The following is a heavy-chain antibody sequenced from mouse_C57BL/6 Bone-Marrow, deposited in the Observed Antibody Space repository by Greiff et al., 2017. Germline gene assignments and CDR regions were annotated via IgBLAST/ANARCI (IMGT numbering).Heavy chain of an antibody. V-gene: IGHV14-3*01. Sequence: VQLKQSVAELVRPGASVKLSCTASGFNITNTYMHWVKQRPEQGLEWIGRIDPANGNTKYAPKFQGKDTITADTSSNTAYLQLSSLTSEDTAIYYCARGYYGSSLGYWYFDVWGTGTTVTVSS. CDR3: ARGYYGSSLGYWYFDV. CDR2: IDPANGNT. J-gene: IGHJ1*03. D-gene: IGHD1-1*01. CDR1: GFNITNTY.